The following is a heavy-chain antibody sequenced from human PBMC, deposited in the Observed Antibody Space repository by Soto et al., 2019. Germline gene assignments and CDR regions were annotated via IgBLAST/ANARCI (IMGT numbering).Heavy chain of an antibody. CDR3: ARDGIPNYYDSSGPQNWFDP. V-gene: IGHV1-69*13. D-gene: IGHD3-22*01. Sequence: SVKVSCKASGGTFSSYAISWLRQCPGQGLEWMGGIIPIFGTANYAQKFQGRVTITADESTSTAYMELSSLRSEDTAVYYCARDGIPNYYDSSGPQNWFDPWGQGTLVTVSS. CDR2: IIPIFGTA. CDR1: GGTFSSYA. J-gene: IGHJ5*02.